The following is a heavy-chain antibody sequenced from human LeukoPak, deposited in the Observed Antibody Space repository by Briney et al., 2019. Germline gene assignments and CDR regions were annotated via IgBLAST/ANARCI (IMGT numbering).Heavy chain of an antibody. V-gene: IGHV3-73*01. Sequence: GGSLRLSCAASGFTFSGSAMHWVRQASGKGLEWVGRIRSKANSYATAYAASVKGRFTTSRDDSKNTAYLQMNSLKTEDTAVYYCTRNNCSSTSCYDYWGQGTLVTVSS. D-gene: IGHD2-2*01. CDR2: IRSKANSYAT. J-gene: IGHJ4*02. CDR3: TRNNCSSTSCYDY. CDR1: GFTFSGSA.